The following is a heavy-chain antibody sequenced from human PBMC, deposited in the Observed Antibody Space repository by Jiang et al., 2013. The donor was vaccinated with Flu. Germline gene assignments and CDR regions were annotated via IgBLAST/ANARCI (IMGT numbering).Heavy chain of an antibody. CDR3: ARSRGGIQWQLV. D-gene: IGHD6-19*01. CDR2: INPYNGDT. CDR1: GYTFTASY. Sequence: QSGAEVKEPGASVKLSCKAFGYTFTASYLHWIRQAPGHGLEWMGQINPYNGDTIFAQRFQGRVAMTRDTSITTAYMDLTRLTSDDTAVYFCARSRGGIQWQLVWGQGTLLTVSS. V-gene: IGHV1-2*06. J-gene: IGHJ4*02.